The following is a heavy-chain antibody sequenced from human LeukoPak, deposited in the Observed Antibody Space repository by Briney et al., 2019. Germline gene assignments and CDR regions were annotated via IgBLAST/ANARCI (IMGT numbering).Heavy chain of an antibody. J-gene: IGHJ4*01. D-gene: IGHD2-2*01. CDR3: GTKWI. V-gene: IGHV3-7*05. Sequence: QSGGSLRLSCAASGFTFSSYAMSWVRQAPGKGLEWVANINQDGSATFYADSVKGRFTISRDNAKSSLYLQMNNLRAEDTAVYYCGTKWIWGHGTLVTVSS. CDR2: INQDGSAT. CDR1: GFTFSSYA.